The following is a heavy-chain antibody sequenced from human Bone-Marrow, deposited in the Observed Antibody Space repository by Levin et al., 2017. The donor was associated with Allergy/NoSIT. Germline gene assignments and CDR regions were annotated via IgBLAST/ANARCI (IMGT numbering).Heavy chain of an antibody. Sequence: GESLKISCAASGFTFSSYGMHWVRQAPGKGLEWVAVIWYDGSNKYYADSVKGRFTISRDNSKNTLYLQMNSLRAEDTAVYYCARDRSPRHCSSTSRNWFDPWGQGTLVTVSS. CDR1: GFTFSSYG. J-gene: IGHJ5*02. D-gene: IGHD2-2*01. CDR2: IWYDGSNK. CDR3: ARDRSPRHCSSTSRNWFDP. V-gene: IGHV3-33*01.